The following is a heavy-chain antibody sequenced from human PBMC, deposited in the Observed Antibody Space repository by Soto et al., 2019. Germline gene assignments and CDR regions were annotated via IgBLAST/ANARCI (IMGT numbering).Heavy chain of an antibody. Sequence: SETLSLTCTVSGDSITSYDWNWIRQSPGKGLEWIGYIYDSGSTNYNPSLKSRVTISVDTSKNQFSLKLTSVTAADTAVYYCARHFRPYSSTWYYFDYWGQGTLLTVSS. D-gene: IGHD6-13*01. CDR2: IYDSGST. CDR3: ARHFRPYSSTWYYFDY. CDR1: GDSITSYD. J-gene: IGHJ4*02. V-gene: IGHV4-59*08.